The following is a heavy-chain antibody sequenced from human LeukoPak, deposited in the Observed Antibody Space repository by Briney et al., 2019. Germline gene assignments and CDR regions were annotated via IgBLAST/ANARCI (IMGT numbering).Heavy chain of an antibody. J-gene: IGHJ6*02. D-gene: IGHD2-15*01. CDR2: IYYSGST. V-gene: IGHV4-31*03. Sequence: SETLSLTCTVSGGSISSGGYYWSWIRQHPGKGLEWIGYIYYSGSTYYNPSLKSRVTISVDTSKNQFSLKLSSVTAADTAVYYCARVVVAAPSFYYGMDVWGQGTTVTVSS. CDR1: GGSISSGGYY. CDR3: ARVVVAAPSFYYGMDV.